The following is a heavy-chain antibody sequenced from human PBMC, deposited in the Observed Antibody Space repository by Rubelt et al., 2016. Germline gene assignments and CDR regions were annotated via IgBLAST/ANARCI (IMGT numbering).Heavy chain of an antibody. V-gene: IGHV1-18*01. CDR3: ARDRIRIAARQGWYFDL. CDR1: GYTFTSYG. CDR2: ISAYNGNT. J-gene: IGHJ2*01. D-gene: IGHD6-6*01. Sequence: QVQRVQSGAEVKKPGASVKVSCKASGYTFTSYGISWVRQAPGQGLEWMGWISAYNGNTNYAQKLQGRGTMTTDTSTSTAYMELRSLRSDDTAVYYCARDRIRIAARQGWYFDLWGRGTLVTVSS.